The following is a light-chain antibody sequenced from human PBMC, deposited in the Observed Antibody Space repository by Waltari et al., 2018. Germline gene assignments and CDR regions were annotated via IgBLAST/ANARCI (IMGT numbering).Light chain of an antibody. V-gene: IGKV1-27*01. CDR3: QKYNNAPLT. Sequence: DIHLAESPSSLSASVGGRVTITCRASQSNSNYLAWYQQKPGKVPKLLIYAASTLQSGVPSRFSGSGSGTDFTLTISSLQPEDVATYYCQKYNNAPLTFGQGTKVEIK. J-gene: IGKJ1*01. CDR2: AAS. CDR1: QSNSNY.